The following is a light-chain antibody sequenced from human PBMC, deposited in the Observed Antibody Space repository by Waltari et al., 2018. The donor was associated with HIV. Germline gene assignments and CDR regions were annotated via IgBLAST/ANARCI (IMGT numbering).Light chain of an antibody. CDR3: QQYARSPWT. Sequence: IVLTPSPGTLSLSPGERATLSCRASQTVGNSDLDGDQQKPGQAPRLFIYGASTRAADIPDRFTGSGYGTDFTRTIDTLEPEDFAVYYCQQYARSPWTFGQGTKVEIK. V-gene: IGKV3-20*01. CDR2: GAS. J-gene: IGKJ1*01. CDR1: QTVGNSD.